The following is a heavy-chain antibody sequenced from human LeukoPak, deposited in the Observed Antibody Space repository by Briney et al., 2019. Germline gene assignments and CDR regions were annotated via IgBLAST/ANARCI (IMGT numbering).Heavy chain of an antibody. Sequence: PGRSLRLSCAASGFTFRSYAMHWVRQAPGKGLEWLAVMSYDGSTKYYADSVKGRFTISRDNPKSTLYVQMDNLRAEDTAVYYCARGLEATMGYFDYWGQGTLVTVSS. D-gene: IGHD5-12*01. CDR2: MSYDGSTK. CDR3: ARGLEATMGYFDY. CDR1: GFTFRSYA. J-gene: IGHJ4*02. V-gene: IGHV3-30*14.